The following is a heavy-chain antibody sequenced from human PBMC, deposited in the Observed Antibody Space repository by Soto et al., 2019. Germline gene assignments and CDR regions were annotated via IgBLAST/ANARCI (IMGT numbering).Heavy chain of an antibody. CDR1: CGSFNGYY. CDR2: METSGST. D-gene: IGHD5-18*01. CDR3: ARVQSSYGYWFEP. V-gene: IGHV4-59*10. J-gene: IGHJ5*02. Sequence: PSDTLSLTCAVYCGSFNGYYWIWILQPAGKGLEWIGRMETSGSTNYNPSLKSRVTMSVDTSKNHFPLKVTSVTAADTAVYYCARVQSSYGYWFEPWGQGTLVTVSS.